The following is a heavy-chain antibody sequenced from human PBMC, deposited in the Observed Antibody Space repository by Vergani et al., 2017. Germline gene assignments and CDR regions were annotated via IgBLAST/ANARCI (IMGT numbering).Heavy chain of an antibody. J-gene: IGHJ5*02. Sequence: QVRLQESGPGLVKPSETLSLTCSVSGGSMSGYYWSWIRQPPGKELEWIGYMYHSGSTNYNPSSETRVTISGDTSKNQFSLKLNSVTAADTAVYYCGRVADFYGLGSRLLDLWGQGILVTVSS. CDR3: GRVADFYGLGSRLLDL. D-gene: IGHD3-10*01. CDR1: GGSMSGYY. V-gene: IGHV4-59*01. CDR2: MYHSGST.